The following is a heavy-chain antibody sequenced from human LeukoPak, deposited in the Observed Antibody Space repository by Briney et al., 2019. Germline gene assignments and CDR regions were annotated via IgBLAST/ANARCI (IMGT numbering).Heavy chain of an antibody. CDR3: ARHSSSWYYFDY. J-gene: IGHJ4*02. D-gene: IGHD6-13*01. V-gene: IGHV5-51*01. Sequence: GESLKISCKGSGYSFNTYWIAWVRHVPGKGLEWMGIIYPGDSDTKYSPSFQGQVTISADNSISTAYLQWSSLKASDTAMYYCARHSSSWYYFDYWGQGTLVTVSS. CDR1: GYSFNTYW. CDR2: IYPGDSDT.